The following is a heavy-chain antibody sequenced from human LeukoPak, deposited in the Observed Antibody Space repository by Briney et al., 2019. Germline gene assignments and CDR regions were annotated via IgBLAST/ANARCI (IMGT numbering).Heavy chain of an antibody. Sequence: PGGSLRLSCAASGFRFSSYWMSWVRQAPGKGLEWVANIKQDGSEKSYVDSVKGRFTVSRNNAKNSLYLEMNSLRAEDTAVYYCARGGYFEFWSGYFQRLEGWFDPWGQGTLVTVSS. D-gene: IGHD3-3*01. V-gene: IGHV3-7*01. CDR2: IKQDGSEK. CDR3: ARGGYFEFWSGYFQRLEGWFDP. CDR1: GFRFSSYW. J-gene: IGHJ5*02.